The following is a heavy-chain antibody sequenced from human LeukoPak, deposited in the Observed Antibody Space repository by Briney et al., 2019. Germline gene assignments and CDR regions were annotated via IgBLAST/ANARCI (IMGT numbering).Heavy chain of an antibody. J-gene: IGHJ4*02. CDR3: ARDRQGGSYFDY. CDR1: GGTFSSYA. CDR2: IIPIFGTA. Sequence: SVKVSCKASGGTFSSYAISWVRQAPGQGLEWMGGIIPIFGTANYAQKFQGRVTITADESTSTAYMELSSLRSEDTAVYYCARDRQGGSYFDYWGQGALVTVSS. D-gene: IGHD1-26*01. V-gene: IGHV1-69*13.